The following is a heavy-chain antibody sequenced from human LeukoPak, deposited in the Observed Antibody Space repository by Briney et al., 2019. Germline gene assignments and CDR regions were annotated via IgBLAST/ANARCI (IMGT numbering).Heavy chain of an antibody. CDR3: AGGKWLFLY. V-gene: IGHV3-30*02. Sequence: PGGSLRLSCAASGFTFSSYGMHWVRKAPGKGLEWVAFIRYDGSNQYYADSVKGRFTISRDNSKNTLYLQLSSLRAEDTAVYYCAGGKWLFLYWGQGTLVTVSS. J-gene: IGHJ4*02. CDR2: IRYDGSNQ. D-gene: IGHD3-22*01. CDR1: GFTFSSYG.